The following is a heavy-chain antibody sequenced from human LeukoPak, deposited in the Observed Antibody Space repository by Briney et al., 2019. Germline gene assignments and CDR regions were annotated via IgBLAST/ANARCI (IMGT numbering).Heavy chain of an antibody. CDR2: INPNSGGT. CDR1: GYTFTGYY. J-gene: IGHJ4*02. CDR3: ARGAVGAVAAFDY. V-gene: IGHV1-2*02. D-gene: IGHD6-19*01. Sequence: ASVKVSCKASGYTFTGYYTHWVRQAPGQGLEWMGWINPNSGGTNYAQKFQGRVTMTRDTSISTAYMKLSRLRSDDTAVYYCARGAVGAVAAFDYWGQGTLVTVSS.